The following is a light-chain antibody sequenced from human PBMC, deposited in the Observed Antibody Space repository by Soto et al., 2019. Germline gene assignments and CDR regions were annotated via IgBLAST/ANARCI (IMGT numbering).Light chain of an antibody. V-gene: IGKV3-15*01. Sequence: EIGMTQSPATLSVSPGERATLSCRASQSVSSNLAWYQQKPGQAPRLLLYGASTRATGIPARFSGSGSGTEFTLTISSLQSEDFAVYYCQHYNNWPLTFGQGTKVEIK. CDR3: QHYNNWPLT. J-gene: IGKJ1*01. CDR1: QSVSSN. CDR2: GAS.